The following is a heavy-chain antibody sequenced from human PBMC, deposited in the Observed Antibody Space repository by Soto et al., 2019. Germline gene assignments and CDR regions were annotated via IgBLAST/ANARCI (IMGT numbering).Heavy chain of an antibody. J-gene: IGHJ5*02. D-gene: IGHD4-17*01. CDR1: GGTFSSYT. Sequence: GASVKVSCEASGGTFSSYTISWVRQAPGQGLEWMGRIIPIFGTANYAQKFQGRVTITADESTSTAYMELSSLRSEDTAVYYCASIRSSTTVTTQVIFDPWGQGTLVTVSS. V-gene: IGHV1-69*13. CDR2: IIPIFGTA. CDR3: ASIRSSTTVTTQVIFDP.